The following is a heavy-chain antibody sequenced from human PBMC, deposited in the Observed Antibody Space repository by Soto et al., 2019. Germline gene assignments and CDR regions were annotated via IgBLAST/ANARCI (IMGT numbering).Heavy chain of an antibody. CDR2: IYYTGTS. V-gene: IGHV4-59*01. Sequence: EPLTLPCSPSGRSIRGYCWTWIGQPPGKGLEWIGYIYYTGTSKYNPSLTSRVTISVDTSKNQLSLRLKSVTAPDTAVYYCAREVSSFCSNHFESWGQGALVTVSS. CDR1: GRSIRGYC. CDR3: AREVSSFCSNHFES. D-gene: IGHD3-3*01. J-gene: IGHJ4*02.